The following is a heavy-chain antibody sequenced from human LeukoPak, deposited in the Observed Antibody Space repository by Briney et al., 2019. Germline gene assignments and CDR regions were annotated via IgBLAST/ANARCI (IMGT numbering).Heavy chain of an antibody. CDR2: ISFDGTNT. CDR1: GFTFSYYG. J-gene: IGHJ4*02. D-gene: IGHD6-19*01. Sequence: PGGSLRLSCAASGFTFSYYGMHWVRQAPGKGLEWVALISFDGTNTYYADSVKGRFTISRDNSGDTLYLQMDSVRAEETAMYYCVKDPTPSSGWSNFDYWGQGTLVTVSS. CDR3: VKDPTPSSGWSNFDY. V-gene: IGHV3-30*18.